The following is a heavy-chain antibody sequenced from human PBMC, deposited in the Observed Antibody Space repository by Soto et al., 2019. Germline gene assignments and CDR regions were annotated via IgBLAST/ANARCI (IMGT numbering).Heavy chain of an antibody. CDR1: GFTFRRCA. V-gene: IGHV3-23*01. D-gene: IGHD5-12*01. CDR3: ARDNSGYSGYDSGEFDY. Sequence: GGSLGLSCAASGFTFRRCAMRWVRQAPGKGLEWVSAISGSGGYTYYADSVKGRFTISRDNSKNTLYLQMNSLRAEDTAVYYCARDNSGYSGYDSGEFDYWGQGTLVTVSS. CDR2: ISGSGGYT. J-gene: IGHJ4*02.